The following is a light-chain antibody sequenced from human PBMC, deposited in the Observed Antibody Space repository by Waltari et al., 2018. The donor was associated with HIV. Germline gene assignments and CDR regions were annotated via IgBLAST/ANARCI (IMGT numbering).Light chain of an antibody. CDR1: QRVLYSSDNKNY. Sequence: DIVLTQSPDSLAVPLGERATITCKSSQRVLYSSDNKNYLAWFQQKPGQPPKLLFYWASTRESGVPDRFTGSGSGTHFTLTITSMQAEDVAVYFCQQYYSTWTFGQGTKVEIK. CDR2: WAS. CDR3: QQYYSTWT. V-gene: IGKV4-1*01. J-gene: IGKJ1*01.